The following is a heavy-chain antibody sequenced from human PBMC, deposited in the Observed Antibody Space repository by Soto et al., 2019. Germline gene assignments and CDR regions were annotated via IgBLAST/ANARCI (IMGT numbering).Heavy chain of an antibody. CDR2: IIPIFGTA. V-gene: IGHV1-69*13. CDR3: ARDRSGGSGGYYLI. D-gene: IGHD3-22*01. Sequence: PSVKVSCKASGGTFSSYAISWVRQAPGQGLEWMGGIIPIFGTANYAQKFQGRVTITADESTSTAYMELSSLRSEDTAVYYCARDRSGGSGGYYLIWGQGTLVTVSS. J-gene: IGHJ4*02. CDR1: GGTFSSYA.